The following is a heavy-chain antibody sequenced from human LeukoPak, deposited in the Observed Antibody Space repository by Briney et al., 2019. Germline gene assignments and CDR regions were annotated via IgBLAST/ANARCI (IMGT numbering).Heavy chain of an antibody. CDR2: ISSSSSYT. V-gene: IGHV3-11*06. D-gene: IGHD2-21*02. CDR1: GFTFSDYY. J-gene: IGHJ4*02. Sequence: KTGGSLRLSCAASGFTFSDYYMSWIRQAPGKGLEWVSYISSSSSYTNYADSVKGRFTISRDNAKNSLYLQMNSLRAEDTAVYYCARRAYCGGDCYYFDYWGQGTLVTVSS. CDR3: ARRAYCGGDCYYFDY.